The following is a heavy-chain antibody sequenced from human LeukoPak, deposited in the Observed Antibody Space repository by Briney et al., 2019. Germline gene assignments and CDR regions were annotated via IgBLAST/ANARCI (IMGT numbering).Heavy chain of an antibody. V-gene: IGHV3-7*01. D-gene: IGHD1-1*01. CDR1: GFTFSSYW. CDR3: ARVFGTTAWYMDV. Sequence: GGSVRLSCAASGFTFSSYWMSWVRQAPGKGLEWVANIKQDGSEKYYVDSVKGRFTISRDNAKNSLYLQMNSLRAEDTAVYYCARVFGTTAWYMDVWGRGTSVTVSS. J-gene: IGHJ6*03. CDR2: IKQDGSEK.